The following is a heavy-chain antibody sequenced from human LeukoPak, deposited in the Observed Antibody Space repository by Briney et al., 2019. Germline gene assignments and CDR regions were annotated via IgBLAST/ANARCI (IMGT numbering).Heavy chain of an antibody. CDR3: ARTPYSSGTHYFDY. D-gene: IGHD6-25*01. Sequence: NPSETLSLTCTVSGYSISSGYYWGWIRQPPGKGLEWIGSIYHSGSTYYNPSLKSRVTISVDTSKNQFSLKLSSVTAADTAVYYCARTPYSSGTHYFDYWGQGTLVTVSS. CDR1: GYSISSGYY. V-gene: IGHV4-38-2*02. J-gene: IGHJ4*02. CDR2: IYHSGST.